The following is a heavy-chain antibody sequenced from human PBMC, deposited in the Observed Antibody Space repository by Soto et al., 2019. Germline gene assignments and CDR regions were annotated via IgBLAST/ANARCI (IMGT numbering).Heavy chain of an antibody. J-gene: IGHJ4*02. CDR1: GGTFSSYA. CDR3: ARARLRRDGYSGLGY. D-gene: IGHD5-18*01. CDR2: IIPIFGTA. V-gene: IGHV1-69*01. Sequence: QVQLVQSGAEVKKPGSSVKVSCKASGGTFSSYAISWVRQAPGQGLEWMGGIIPIFGTANYAQKFQGRVTITADESTSTAYMELSSQRSEDTAVYYCARARLRRDGYSGLGYWGQGTLVTVSS.